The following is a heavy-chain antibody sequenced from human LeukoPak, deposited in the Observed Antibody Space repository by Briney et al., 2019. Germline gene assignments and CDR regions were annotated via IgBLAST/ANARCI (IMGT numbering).Heavy chain of an antibody. CDR1: GGTFSSYA. CDR2: IIPIFGTA. Sequence: ASLKLSCKASGGTFSSYAISWVRQAPGQGLEWMGGIIPIFGTANYAQKFQGRVTITADESTSTAYMEPSSLRSEDTAVYYCARDWAAAAGTHWGQGTLVTVS. J-gene: IGHJ4*02. D-gene: IGHD6-13*01. V-gene: IGHV1-69*13. CDR3: ARDWAAAAGTH.